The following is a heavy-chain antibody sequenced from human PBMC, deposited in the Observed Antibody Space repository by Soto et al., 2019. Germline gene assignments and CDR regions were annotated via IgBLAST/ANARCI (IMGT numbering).Heavy chain of an antibody. Sequence: SETLSVTCTVSCGSISSYYWSWIRQPPGKGLEWIGYIYYSGSTNYNPPLKRRVTIPVDTSKNQFSLKLRSVTAAGTAVYYCGRGGDAYKMGRDWGQGPLVTVSS. J-gene: IGHJ4*02. CDR3: GRGGDAYKMGRD. CDR1: CGSISSYY. CDR2: IYYSGST. V-gene: IGHV4-59*12. D-gene: IGHD3-10*01.